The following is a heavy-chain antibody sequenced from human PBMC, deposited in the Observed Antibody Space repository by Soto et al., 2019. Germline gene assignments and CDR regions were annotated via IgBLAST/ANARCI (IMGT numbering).Heavy chain of an antibody. CDR3: AREHQLRRAFDI. V-gene: IGHV3-21*01. CDR2: ISSSSSYI. CDR1: GFTFSSYS. D-gene: IGHD6-13*01. J-gene: IGHJ3*02. Sequence: EVQLVESWGGLVKPGGALRLSCAASGFTFSSYSMNWVRQAPGKGLEWVSSISSSSSYIYYADSVKGRFTISRDNAKNSLYLQMNSLRAEDTAVYYCAREHQLRRAFDIWGQGTMVTVSS.